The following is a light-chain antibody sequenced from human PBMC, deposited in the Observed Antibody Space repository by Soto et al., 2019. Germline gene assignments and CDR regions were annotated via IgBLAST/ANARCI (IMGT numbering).Light chain of an antibody. CDR1: QSAISKY. CDR3: HKYGSSPHT. CDR2: AAS. Sequence: EIVLTQSPGALSLSPGDRATLSCRTSQSAISKYLAWYQQRPGQAPRLLIYAASSRAAGIPDRFSGSGSGTDFTLTIIRLEPEDSGMFYCHKYGSSPHTFGQGTKLEIK. J-gene: IGKJ2*01. V-gene: IGKV3-20*01.